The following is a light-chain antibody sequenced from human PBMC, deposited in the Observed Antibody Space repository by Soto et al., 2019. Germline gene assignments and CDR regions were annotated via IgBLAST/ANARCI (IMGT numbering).Light chain of an antibody. J-gene: IGLJ2*01. CDR1: SSGSKS. V-gene: IGLV3-21*01. CDR3: QVWETSSGHQAI. Sequence: SYELTQPPSVSVVPGKTATITCGGNSSGSKSVHWYQQMPGQAPVLVISYDSDRPSGIPEGFSGSNSGNTATLTISRVEPGDEADYYCQVWETSSGHQAIFGAGTKLTVL. CDR2: YDS.